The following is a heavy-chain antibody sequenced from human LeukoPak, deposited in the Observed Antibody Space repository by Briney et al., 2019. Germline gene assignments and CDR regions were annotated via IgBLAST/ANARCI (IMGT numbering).Heavy chain of an antibody. Sequence: SETLSLTCTVSGYSISSGYYWGWIRQPPGKGLEWIGSIYHSGSTYYNPSLKSRVTISVDTSKNQFSLKLSSVTAADTAVYYCARRGWALWDYFDYWGQGTLVTVSS. D-gene: IGHD3-16*01. J-gene: IGHJ4*02. V-gene: IGHV4-38-2*02. CDR3: ARRGWALWDYFDY. CDR1: GYSISSGYY. CDR2: IYHSGST.